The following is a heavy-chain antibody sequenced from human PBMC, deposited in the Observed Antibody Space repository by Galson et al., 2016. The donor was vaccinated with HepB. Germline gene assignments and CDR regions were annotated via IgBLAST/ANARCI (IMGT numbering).Heavy chain of an antibody. CDR3: AREGRWGSSWFLY. V-gene: IGHV4-59*01. Sequence: ETLSLTCTVSGGSISSYYWSWIRQPPGKGLEWIGYIYYSGSTNYNPSLKSRVTISVDTSKNQFSLKLSSVTAADTAVYCCAREGRWGSSWFLYWGQGTLVTVSS. D-gene: IGHD6-13*01. J-gene: IGHJ4*02. CDR1: GGSISSYY. CDR2: IYYSGST.